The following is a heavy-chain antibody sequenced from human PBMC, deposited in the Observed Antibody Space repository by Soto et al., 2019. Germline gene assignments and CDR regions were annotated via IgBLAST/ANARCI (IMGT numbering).Heavy chain of an antibody. CDR1: GGSISSYY. CDR2: IYYSGST. V-gene: IGHV4-59*01. J-gene: IGHJ6*03. CDR3: ARDKYYDFWSAPGSEYYYYMDV. D-gene: IGHD3-3*01. Sequence: PSETLSLTCTVSGGSISSYYWSWIRQPPGKGLEWIGYIYYSGSTNYNPSLKSRVTISVDTSKNQFSLKLSSVTAADTAVYYCARDKYYDFWSAPGSEYYYYMDVWGKGTTVTVSS.